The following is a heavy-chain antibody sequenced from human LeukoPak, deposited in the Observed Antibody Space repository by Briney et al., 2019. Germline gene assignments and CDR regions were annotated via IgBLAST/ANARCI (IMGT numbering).Heavy chain of an antibody. Sequence: SETLSLTCAASGGSISSSNWWSWVRQPPGKGLEWIGKIYHSGSTNYNPSLKSRVTISVDRSKNQFSLKLSSATAADTAVYYCARLAEGEMATIAYFDYWGQGTLVTVSS. J-gene: IGHJ4*02. V-gene: IGHV4-4*02. CDR3: ARLAEGEMATIAYFDY. D-gene: IGHD5-24*01. CDR1: GGSISSSNW. CDR2: IYHSGST.